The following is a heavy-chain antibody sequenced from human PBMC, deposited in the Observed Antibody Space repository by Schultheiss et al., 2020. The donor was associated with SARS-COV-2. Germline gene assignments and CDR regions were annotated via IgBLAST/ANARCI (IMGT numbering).Heavy chain of an antibody. Sequence: SETLSLTCTVSGDSISSYYWSWIRQPPGKGLEWIGYIYYSGSTYYNPSLKSRVTISVDRSKNQFSLKLSSVTAADTAVYYCARSGYSSGWSEIYFDYWGQGTLVTVSS. CDR2: IYYSGST. V-gene: IGHV4-59*01. CDR1: GDSISSYY. D-gene: IGHD6-19*01. J-gene: IGHJ4*02. CDR3: ARSGYSSGWSEIYFDY.